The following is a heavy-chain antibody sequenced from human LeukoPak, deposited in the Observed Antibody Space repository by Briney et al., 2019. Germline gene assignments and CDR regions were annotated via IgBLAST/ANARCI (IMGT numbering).Heavy chain of an antibody. V-gene: IGHV3-30*18. CDR1: GFTFSSYG. CDR3: AKGAMIPGTIGFDP. J-gene: IGHJ5*02. D-gene: IGHD3-22*01. Sequence: GGSLRLSCAASGFTFSSYGMHWVRQAPGKGLEWVAVISYDGSNKYYADSVKGRFTISRDNSKNTLYLQMNSLRAEDTAVYYCAKGAMIPGTIGFDPWGQGTLVTVSS. CDR2: ISYDGSNK.